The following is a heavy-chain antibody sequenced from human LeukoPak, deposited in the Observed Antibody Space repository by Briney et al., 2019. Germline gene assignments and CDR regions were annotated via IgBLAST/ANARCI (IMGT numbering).Heavy chain of an antibody. CDR1: GFTFSSYW. CDR2: INSDGSYT. CDR3: ARVTTTYYGSFDY. J-gene: IGHJ4*02. V-gene: IGHV3-74*01. Sequence: SGGSLRHSCAASGFTFSSYWMHWVRQAPGKGLVWVSRINSDGSYTDYADSVKGRFTISRDNAKNTLYLQMNSLRAEDTAVYYCARVTTTYYGSFDYWGQGTLVTVSS. D-gene: IGHD3-10*01.